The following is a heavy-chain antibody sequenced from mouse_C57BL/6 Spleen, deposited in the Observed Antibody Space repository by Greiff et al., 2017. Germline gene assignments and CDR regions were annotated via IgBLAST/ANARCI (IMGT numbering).Heavy chain of an antibody. CDR2: IDPETGGT. CDR3: TRGASNYRKFAY. V-gene: IGHV1-15*01. CDR1: GYTFTDYE. D-gene: IGHD2-5*01. Sequence: QVQLKQSGAELVRPGASVTLSCKASGYTFTDYEMHWVKQTPVHGLEWIGAIDPETGGTAYNQKFKGKAILTADKSSSTAYMELRSLTSEDSAVYYCTRGASNYRKFAYWGQGTLVTVSA. J-gene: IGHJ3*01.